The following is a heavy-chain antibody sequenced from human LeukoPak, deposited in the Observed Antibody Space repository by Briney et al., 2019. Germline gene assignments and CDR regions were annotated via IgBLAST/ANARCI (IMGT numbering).Heavy chain of an antibody. CDR3: ARWASSMDV. J-gene: IGHJ6*03. CDR2: ISTNGDIT. Sequence: PGGSLRLSCAASGFSFSSYAMHWVRQAPGKGLEFVSAISTNGDITYYATSVKGRFTVSRDNSKSTLYLQMGSLRAEDMAVYFCARWASSMDVWGKGTTVTVSS. CDR1: GFSFSSYA. V-gene: IGHV3-64*01.